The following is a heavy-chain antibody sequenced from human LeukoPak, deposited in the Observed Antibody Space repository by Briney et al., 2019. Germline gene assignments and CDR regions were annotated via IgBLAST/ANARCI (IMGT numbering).Heavy chain of an antibody. D-gene: IGHD3-16*02. J-gene: IGHJ4*02. CDR2: ISGSGGST. Sequence: GGSLRLSCAASGFTSSNYAMSWVRQAPGKGLEWVSAISGSGGSTYYADSVKGRFTISRDNSKNTLHLQMNSLRAEDTAVYYCASWGSYRFPYWGQGTLVTVSS. V-gene: IGHV3-23*01. CDR1: GFTSSNYA. CDR3: ASWGSYRFPY.